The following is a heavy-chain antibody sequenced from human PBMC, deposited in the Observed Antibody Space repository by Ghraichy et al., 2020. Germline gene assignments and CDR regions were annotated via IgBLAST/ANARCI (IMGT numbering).Heavy chain of an antibody. CDR1: GGSISSYY. CDR2: IYTSGST. J-gene: IGHJ6*02. CDR3: ARDKLITLQGHYYYYYGMDV. D-gene: IGHD4-11*01. V-gene: IGHV4-4*07. Sequence: SETLSLTCTVSGGSISSYYWSWIRQPAGKGLEWIGRIYTSGSTNYNPSRKSRVTMSVDTSKNQFSLKLSSVTAADTAVYYCARDKLITLQGHYYYYYGMDVWGQGTTVTVSS.